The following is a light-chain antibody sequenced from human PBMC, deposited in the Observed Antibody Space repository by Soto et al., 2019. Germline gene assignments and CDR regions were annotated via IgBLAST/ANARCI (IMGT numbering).Light chain of an antibody. Sequence: EIVLTQSPATLSVSPGERATLSCRASQNVLSNLAWYQQKPGQAPRLLIYGASTRATGLPARFSGSGSGADFTLTISRLEPEDFAVYYCQQYNNWLRWTFGQGTKVDIK. V-gene: IGKV3-15*01. CDR3: QQYNNWLRWT. CDR1: QNVLSN. J-gene: IGKJ1*01. CDR2: GAS.